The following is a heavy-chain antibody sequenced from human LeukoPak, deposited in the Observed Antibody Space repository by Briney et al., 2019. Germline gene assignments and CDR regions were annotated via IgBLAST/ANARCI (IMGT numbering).Heavy chain of an antibody. V-gene: IGHV3-74*01. J-gene: IGHJ4*02. CDR2: INTDGSST. Sequence: QPGGSLRLSCAASGFTFSSYWMHWVRQAPGKGLVWVSRINTDGSSTNYADSVKGRFTISRDNAKNTLYLQMDSLRAEDTAVYYCARDLELTYYDSSGYDYWGQGTPVTVSS. D-gene: IGHD3-22*01. CDR1: GFTFSSYW. CDR3: ARDLELTYYDSSGYDY.